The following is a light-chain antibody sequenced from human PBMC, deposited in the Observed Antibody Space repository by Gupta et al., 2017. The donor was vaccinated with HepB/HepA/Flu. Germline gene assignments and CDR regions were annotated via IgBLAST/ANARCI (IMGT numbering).Light chain of an antibody. CDR2: NVD. J-gene: IGLJ2*01. V-gene: IGLV2-14*03. CDR3: SSDTTSSTIVL. Sequence: QSALTQPASVSGSPGRSRTISCAGSSSAMGDYTYVSCYHQHPGKGPKLLIYNVDNRPAGVSDRFSGPKSGNTAALTISGLQAEDDADYYCSSDTTSSTIVLFGGGTKLTVL. CDR1: SSAMGDYTY.